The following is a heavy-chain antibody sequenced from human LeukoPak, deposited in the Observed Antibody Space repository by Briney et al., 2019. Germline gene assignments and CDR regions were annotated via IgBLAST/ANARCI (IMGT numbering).Heavy chain of an antibody. V-gene: IGHV3-33*01. Sequence: AGSLRLSCSASGFTFSSYGMHWVRQAPGRGLEWVAAIWYDGINKYYADSVKGRFTISRDTSKSTLYLQMTSLRAEDTAVYYCARDAPAFGFYSSSLGYWGQGTLVTVSS. D-gene: IGHD6-6*01. CDR2: IWYDGINK. CDR1: GFTFSSYG. J-gene: IGHJ4*02. CDR3: ARDAPAFGFYSSSLGY.